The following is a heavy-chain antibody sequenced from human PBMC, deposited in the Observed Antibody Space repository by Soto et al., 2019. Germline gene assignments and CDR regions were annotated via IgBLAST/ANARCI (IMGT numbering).Heavy chain of an antibody. V-gene: IGHV3-30*18. CDR1: GFTFISYG. Sequence: GGSLRLSCAASGFTFISYGMHWVRQAPGKGLEWVAVISYDGSNKYYADSVKGRFTISRDNSKNTLYLQMNSLRAEDTAVYYCAKSPKVDYGDYYFDYWGQGTLVTVSS. J-gene: IGHJ4*02. CDR3: AKSPKVDYGDYYFDY. D-gene: IGHD4-17*01. CDR2: ISYDGSNK.